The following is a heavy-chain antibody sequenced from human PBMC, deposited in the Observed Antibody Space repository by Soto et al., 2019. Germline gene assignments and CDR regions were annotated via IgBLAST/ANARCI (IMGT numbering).Heavy chain of an antibody. CDR3: ATQEVGGSYVYTFDP. J-gene: IGHJ5*02. D-gene: IGHD1-26*01. Sequence: SETLSLTCTVSGGSISSSSYYWGWIRQPPGKGLEWIGSIYYSGSTYYNPSPKSRVTISVDTSKNHFSLKLSSVTAADTAVYYCATQEVGGSYVYTFDPWGQGTLVTVSS. CDR2: IYYSGST. CDR1: GGSISSSSYY. V-gene: IGHV4-39*02.